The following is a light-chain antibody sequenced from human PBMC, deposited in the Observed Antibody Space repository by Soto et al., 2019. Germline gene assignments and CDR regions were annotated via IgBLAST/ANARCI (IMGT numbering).Light chain of an antibody. V-gene: IGLV2-14*02. Sequence: QSVLTQPASVSGSPGQSITISCTGSISDVGSYDLVSWYQQHPGKAPKLMIYQVSRRPSGVSNRFFGSKSGNTASLAISGLQPEDEADYYCSSYTSSSTLDVFGTGTKVTVL. CDR2: QVS. CDR3: SSYTSSSTLDV. CDR1: ISDVGSYDL. J-gene: IGLJ1*01.